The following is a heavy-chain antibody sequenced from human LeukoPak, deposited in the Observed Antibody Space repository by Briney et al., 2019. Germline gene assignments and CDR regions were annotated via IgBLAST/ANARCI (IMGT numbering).Heavy chain of an antibody. CDR2: ISGSGGST. CDR3: AKDSSGYDSGGFDY. J-gene: IGHJ4*02. D-gene: IGHD5-12*01. V-gene: IGHV3-23*01. CDR1: GFTFSSYA. Sequence: GGSLRLSCADSGFTFSSYAMSWVRQAPGKGLEWVSAISGSGGSTYYADSVKGRFTISRDNSKNTLYLQMNSLRAEDTAVYYCAKDSSGYDSGGFDYWGQGTLVTVSS.